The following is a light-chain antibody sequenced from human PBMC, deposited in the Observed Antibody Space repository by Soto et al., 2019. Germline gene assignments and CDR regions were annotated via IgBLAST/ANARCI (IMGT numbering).Light chain of an antibody. V-gene: IGLV2-14*01. CDR1: SSDVGGYNY. CDR3: SSYTSSSTSAV. CDR2: DVS. Sequence: HSALTQPASVSGSPGQSITISCTGTSSDVGGYNYVSWYQQHPGKAPKLMIYDVSNRPSGVSNRFSGSKSGNTASLTISGLQPEDEADYYCSSYTSSSTSAVFGGGTQLTVL. J-gene: IGLJ7*01.